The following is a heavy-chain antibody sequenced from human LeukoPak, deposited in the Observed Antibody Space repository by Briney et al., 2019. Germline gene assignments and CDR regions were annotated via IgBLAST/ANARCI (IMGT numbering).Heavy chain of an antibody. Sequence: SETLSLTCTVSGGSITDYYWSWIRQPPGKGLEYIGYISYSGIPNYNSSLKSRVTISVDPSKNQFSLKLRSVTAADTAIYYCASADDFLTFGYWGQGSLVTVSS. CDR3: ASADDFLTFGY. J-gene: IGHJ4*02. CDR1: GGSITDYY. D-gene: IGHD2-21*02. CDR2: ISYSGIP. V-gene: IGHV4-59*01.